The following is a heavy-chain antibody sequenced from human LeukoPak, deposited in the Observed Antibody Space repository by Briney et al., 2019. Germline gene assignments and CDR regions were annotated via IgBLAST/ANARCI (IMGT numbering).Heavy chain of an antibody. CDR2: ISGYSGNT. CDR3: ARGYSSGRDYYFDY. D-gene: IGHD6-19*01. Sequence: GASVKVSCKASGYTFTTYSVNWVRQAPGQGLEWMGWISGYSGNTNYAQKLLGRVTMTTDTSTSTAYMELRGLRSDDTAIYYCARGYSSGRDYYFDYWGQGTLVTVSS. V-gene: IGHV1-18*01. CDR1: GYTFTTYS. J-gene: IGHJ4*02.